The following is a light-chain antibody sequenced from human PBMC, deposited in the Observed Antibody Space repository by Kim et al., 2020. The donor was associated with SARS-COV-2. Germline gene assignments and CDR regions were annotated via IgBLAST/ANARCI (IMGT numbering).Light chain of an antibody. CDR1: GSDVGGYDY. Sequence: GQLITISCIGSGSDVGGYDYVSWYQQLPGKAPKLLLYDVSDRPSGVSNRFSGSKSGNTASLTISGLQAEDEADYYCSSYTSSSTWVFGGGTQLTVL. V-gene: IGLV2-14*03. J-gene: IGLJ3*02. CDR3: SSYTSSSTWV. CDR2: DVS.